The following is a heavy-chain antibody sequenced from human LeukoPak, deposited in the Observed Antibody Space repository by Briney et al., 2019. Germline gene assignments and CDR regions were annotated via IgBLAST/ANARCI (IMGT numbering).Heavy chain of an antibody. CDR3: AKENDFWSGYSHYMDV. J-gene: IGHJ6*03. CDR1: GFTFSSYA. Sequence: GGSLRLSCAASGFTFSSYAIGWVRQAPGKGLEWVSAISGSGGSTYYADSVKGRFTISRDNSKNTLYLQMNSLRAEDTAVYYCAKENDFWSGYSHYMDVWGKGTTVTVSS. V-gene: IGHV3-23*01. CDR2: ISGSGGST. D-gene: IGHD3-3*01.